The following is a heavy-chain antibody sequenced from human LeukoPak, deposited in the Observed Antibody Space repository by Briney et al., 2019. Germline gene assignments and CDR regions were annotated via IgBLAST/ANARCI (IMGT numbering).Heavy chain of an antibody. J-gene: IGHJ4*02. CDR2: IIPMFGTA. D-gene: IGHD3-10*01. CDR1: GGTFSSYA. Sequence: ASVKVSFKASGGTFSSYAISWVRQAPGQGLEWMGGIIPMFGTAKYAQKFQGRVTITTDESTSTAYMELSSLRSEDTAVYYCAILGYYGSGSYYWGQGTLVTVSS. CDR3: AILGYYGSGSYY. V-gene: IGHV1-69*05.